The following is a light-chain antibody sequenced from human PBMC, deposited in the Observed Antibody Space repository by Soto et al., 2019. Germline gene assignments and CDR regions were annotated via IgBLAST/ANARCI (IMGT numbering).Light chain of an antibody. CDR1: QSIDNY. V-gene: IGKV3-11*01. CDR2: DAS. CDR3: QQCVNWPLLT. Sequence: EIVLTQSPATLSLSPGERATLSCRASQSIDNYLAWYQQKPGQAPRPLIYDASNRATCIPARFSGSGSGTDFTLTISSLEPEDFAVYYCQQCVNWPLLTLGGGTKVELK. J-gene: IGKJ4*01.